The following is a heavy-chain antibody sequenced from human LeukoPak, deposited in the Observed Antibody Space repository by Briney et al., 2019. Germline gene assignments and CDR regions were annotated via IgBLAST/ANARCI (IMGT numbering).Heavy chain of an antibody. Sequence: SQTLSLTCAISGDSVSTNSATWNWIRQSPSRGLEWLGRTHYRSNWYYDYAVSVKSRITISPDTSKNQFSLQLNSVTPEDTAVYYCAVLYSSSWTDAFDIWGQGTMVTVSS. CDR1: GDSVSTNSAT. CDR3: AVLYSSSWTDAFDI. J-gene: IGHJ3*02. V-gene: IGHV6-1*01. CDR2: THYRSNWYY. D-gene: IGHD6-13*01.